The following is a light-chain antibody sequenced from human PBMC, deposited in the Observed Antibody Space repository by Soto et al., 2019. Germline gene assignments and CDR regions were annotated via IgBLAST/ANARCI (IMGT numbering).Light chain of an antibody. J-gene: IGKJ1*01. CDR2: ETS. Sequence: DIQLTQSPSTLSASVGDRVTITCRASQTISSWLAWYQQKPGKAPNLLIYETSNLESGVPSRFSGSGSVTDFTLTISSLQPDDFATYYCQYYNDYCWTFGQGTKVGIK. CDR3: QYYNDYCWT. V-gene: IGKV1-5*03. CDR1: QTISSW.